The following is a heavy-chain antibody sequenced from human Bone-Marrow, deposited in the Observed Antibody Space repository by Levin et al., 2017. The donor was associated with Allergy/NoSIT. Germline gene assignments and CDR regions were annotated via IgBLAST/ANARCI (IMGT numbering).Heavy chain of an antibody. CDR1: GFTFTNAW. D-gene: IGHD6-13*01. J-gene: IGHJ3*02. CDR3: TTDRSLGAFDI. V-gene: IGHV3-15*01. Sequence: GESLKISCAASGFTFTNAWMSWVRQAPGKGLEWVGRIKSKTDGGTTDYAAPVKGRFTISRDDSKNTVYLQVNSLKTEDTAVYYCTTDRSLGAFDIWGQGTMVTVSS. CDR2: IKSKTDGGTT.